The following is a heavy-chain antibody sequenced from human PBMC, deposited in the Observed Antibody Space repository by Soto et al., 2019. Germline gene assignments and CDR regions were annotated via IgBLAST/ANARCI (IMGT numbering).Heavy chain of an antibody. CDR1: GGSFSGYY. CDR2: INHSGSA. D-gene: IGHD3-3*01. Sequence: SETLSLTCAVYGGSFSGYYWSWIRQPPGKGLEWIGEINHSGSANYNPSLKSRVTITVDTSKNQFSLKLSSVTAADTAVYYCARARSYYDFWSGYLKGNWFDPWGQGTLVTVSS. V-gene: IGHV4-34*01. CDR3: ARARSYYDFWSGYLKGNWFDP. J-gene: IGHJ5*02.